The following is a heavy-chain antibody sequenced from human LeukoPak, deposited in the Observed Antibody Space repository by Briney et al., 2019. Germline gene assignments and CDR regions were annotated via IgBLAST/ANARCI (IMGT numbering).Heavy chain of an antibody. CDR2: IYSGGST. CDR3: ARDLYSGSYWTFDY. Sequence: GGSLRLSCAASGFTVSSNYMSWVRQAPGKGLEWVSVIYSGGSTYYADSVKGRFTISRDNSENTLYLQMNSLRAEDTAVYYCARDLYSGSYWTFDYWGQGTLVTVSS. V-gene: IGHV3-66*01. J-gene: IGHJ4*02. D-gene: IGHD1-26*01. CDR1: GFTVSSNY.